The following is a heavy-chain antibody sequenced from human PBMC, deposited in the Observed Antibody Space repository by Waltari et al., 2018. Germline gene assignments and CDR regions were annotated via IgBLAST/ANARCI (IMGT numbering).Heavy chain of an antibody. D-gene: IGHD2-15*01. CDR3: ARDGVGLGYCSGGSCPADI. CDR1: GGTFSSYA. V-gene: IGHV1-69*01. Sequence: QVQLVQSGAEVKKPGSSVKVSCKASGGTFSSYAISWVRQAPGHGLEWMGGFIPIFGTANYAQKFQGRVTITADESTSTAYMELSSLRSEDTAVYYCARDGVGLGYCSGGSCPADIWGQGTMVTVSS. CDR2: FIPIFGTA. J-gene: IGHJ3*02.